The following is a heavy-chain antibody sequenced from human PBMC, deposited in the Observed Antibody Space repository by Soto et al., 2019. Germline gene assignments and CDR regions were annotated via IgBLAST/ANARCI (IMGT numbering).Heavy chain of an antibody. CDR3: VRFARFGEFFFPDFDY. V-gene: IGHV4-34*01. Sequence: SETLSLTCAVYGGSFSGYYWSWIRQPPGKGMEWIGEINHSGSTNYNPSLKSRVTISVDTSKNQFSLKLSSVTAADTVVYYCVRFARFGEFFFPDFDYCGRGTLVTV. D-gene: IGHD3-10*01. CDR1: GGSFSGYY. CDR2: INHSGST. J-gene: IGHJ4*02.